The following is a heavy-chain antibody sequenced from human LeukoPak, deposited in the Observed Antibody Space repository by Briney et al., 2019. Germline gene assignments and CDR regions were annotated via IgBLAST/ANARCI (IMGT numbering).Heavy chain of an antibody. CDR3: AREVPLLSYSFDY. J-gene: IGHJ4*02. D-gene: IGHD1-26*01. V-gene: IGHV4-61*02. CDR1: GGSISSGSHY. CDR2: IYTSGST. Sequence: PSETLSLTCTVSGGSISSGSHYWSWIRQPAGKGLEWIGRIYTSGSTNYNPSLKSRVTISVDTSKNQFSLKLSSVTAADTAVFYCAREVPLLSYSFDYWGQGTLVTVSS.